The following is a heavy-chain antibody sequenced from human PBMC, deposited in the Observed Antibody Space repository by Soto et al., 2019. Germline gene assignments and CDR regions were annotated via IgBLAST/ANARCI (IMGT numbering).Heavy chain of an antibody. D-gene: IGHD3-10*01. CDR3: ARDPWLPYGSGRGVDY. J-gene: IGHJ4*02. CDR1: GYTFASYG. V-gene: IGHV1-18*01. CDR2: ISAYNGNT. Sequence: GASVKVSCKASGYTFASYGISWVRQAPGQGLEWMGWISAYNGNTNYAQKLQGRVTMTTDTSTGTAYMELRSLRSDDTAVYYCARDPWLPYGSGRGVDYWGQGTLVTVSS.